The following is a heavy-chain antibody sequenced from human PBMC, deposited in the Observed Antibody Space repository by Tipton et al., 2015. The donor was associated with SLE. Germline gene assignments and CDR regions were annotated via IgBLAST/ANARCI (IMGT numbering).Heavy chain of an antibody. V-gene: IGHV3-21*01. CDR1: GFTFSSYS. CDR3: ARGQVAVAGVPIDH. D-gene: IGHD6-19*01. Sequence: AVSGFTFSSYSMNWVRQAPGKGLEWVSYISVYSDYIYYADSVKGRFTISRDNAKNSLFLQMNSLRAEDTAVYYCARGQVAVAGVPIDHWGHGNLVAVSS. J-gene: IGHJ4*01. CDR2: ISVYSDYI.